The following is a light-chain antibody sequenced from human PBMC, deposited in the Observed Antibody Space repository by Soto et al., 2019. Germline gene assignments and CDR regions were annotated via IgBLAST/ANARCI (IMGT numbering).Light chain of an antibody. Sequence: QAVVTQEPSLTVSPGGTVTLTCASSTGPVTSDYYPNWFQQKPGQAPRALISSTTEKHSWTPARFSGSRLGGKAALTLSGVQPEDEADYYCLLYYGAAVVFGGGTKLTVL. J-gene: IGLJ2*01. CDR1: TGPVTSDYY. V-gene: IGLV7-43*01. CDR3: LLYYGAAVV. CDR2: STT.